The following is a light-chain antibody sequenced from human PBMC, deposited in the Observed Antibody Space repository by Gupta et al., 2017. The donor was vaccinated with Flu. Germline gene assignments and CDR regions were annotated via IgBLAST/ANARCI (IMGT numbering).Light chain of an antibody. CDR2: GAS. Sequence: EIVMTQSPDTLSVSPGERATLSCRASQSVTTKLAWYQQKPGQAPRLLIYGASPRATGIPARFSGSGSGTEFTLTISSLQSEDFAVYYCRQYNDWLALTFGGGTKVEIK. CDR1: QSVTTK. V-gene: IGKV3D-15*01. J-gene: IGKJ4*01. CDR3: RQYNDWLALT.